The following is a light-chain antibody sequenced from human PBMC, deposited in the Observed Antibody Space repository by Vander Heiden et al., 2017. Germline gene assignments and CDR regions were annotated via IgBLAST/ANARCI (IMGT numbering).Light chain of an antibody. Sequence: DIQMTPSPSTLSASVGDRVTITCRASQSISSWLAWYQQKPGKAPKLLIYDASSLESGVPSRFSGSGSGTEFTLNISSLQPDDFATYYCQQYKSYSWTFGQGTKVEIK. V-gene: IGKV1-5*01. CDR3: QQYKSYSWT. J-gene: IGKJ1*01. CDR2: DAS. CDR1: QSISSW.